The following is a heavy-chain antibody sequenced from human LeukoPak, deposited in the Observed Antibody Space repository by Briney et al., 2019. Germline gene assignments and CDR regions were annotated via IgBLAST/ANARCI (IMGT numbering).Heavy chain of an antibody. J-gene: IGHJ4*02. V-gene: IGHV1-46*01. CDR1: GYSFTSYY. D-gene: IGHD3-9*01. CDR3: ARDYGILTGYPDY. Sequence: ASVKVSCKASGYSFTSYYMHWVRQAPGQGLEWMGIINPSDSSTSYTQKFQGRVTMTRDTSTSTVYMELSSLRSEDTAVYYCARDYGILTGYPDYWGQGTLVTVSS. CDR2: INPSDSST.